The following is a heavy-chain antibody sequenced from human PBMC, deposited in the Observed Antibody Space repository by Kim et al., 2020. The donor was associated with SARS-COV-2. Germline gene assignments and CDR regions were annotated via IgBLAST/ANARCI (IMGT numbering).Heavy chain of an antibody. D-gene: IGHD3-10*01. Sequence: AYAARVKSRFTISRDDSKITAYLQMTSLKTEDTAVYYCTRHDGSGRGIHWGQGTLVTVSS. CDR3: TRHDGSGRGIH. V-gene: IGHV3-73*01. J-gene: IGHJ4*02.